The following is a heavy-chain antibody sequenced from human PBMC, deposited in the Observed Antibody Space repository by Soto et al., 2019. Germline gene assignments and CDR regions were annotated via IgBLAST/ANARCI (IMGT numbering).Heavy chain of an antibody. D-gene: IGHD2-2*01. CDR1: GGSISRGGYY. CDR3: ARTYIVVVPAAFDY. CDR2: IYYSGST. V-gene: IGHV4-31*03. J-gene: IGHJ4*02. Sequence: TLSLTCTVSGGSISRGGYYCSWIRQHPGKGLEWIGYIYYSGSTYYNPSLKSRVTISVDTSKNQFSLKLSSVTAADTAVYYCARTYIVVVPAAFDYWGQGTLVTSPQ.